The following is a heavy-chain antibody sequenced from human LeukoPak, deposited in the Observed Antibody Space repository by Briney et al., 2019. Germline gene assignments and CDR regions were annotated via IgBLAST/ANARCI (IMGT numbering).Heavy chain of an antibody. J-gene: IGHJ4*02. D-gene: IGHD3-16*01. Sequence: GGSLRLSCAASGFTFSSYAMHWVRQAPGKGLEYVSAISSNGGSTYYANSVKGRFTISRDNSKNTLYLQMGSLRAEDMAVYYCARWGQPAFDYWGQGTLVTVSS. V-gene: IGHV3-64*01. CDR1: GFTFSSYA. CDR3: ARWGQPAFDY. CDR2: ISSNGGST.